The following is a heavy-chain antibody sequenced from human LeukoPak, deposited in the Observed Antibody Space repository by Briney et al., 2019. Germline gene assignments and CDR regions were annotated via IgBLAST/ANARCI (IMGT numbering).Heavy chain of an antibody. CDR1: GYTFTAYY. V-gene: IGHV1-2*02. J-gene: IGHJ4*02. CDR3: ARVNRALDS. Sequence: ASVKVSCKASGYTFTAYYLHWVRQAPGQGLEWMGWFNPNNGDSKSAQKFQDSVIMTRDTSIRTAYMELGSLRSDDTAVYYCARVNRALDSWGQGTLVTVSS. CDR2: FNPNNGDS.